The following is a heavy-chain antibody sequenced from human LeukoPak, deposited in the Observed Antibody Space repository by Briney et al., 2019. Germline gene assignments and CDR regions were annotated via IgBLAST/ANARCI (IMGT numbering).Heavy chain of an antibody. CDR3: ARRGVVAFYYYYYMDA. CDR2: INHSGNT. J-gene: IGHJ6*03. Sequence: SETLSLTCTVSGYSISSGYYWGWIRQPPGKGLEWIGEINHSGNTNYNPSLRSRVTISVDTSKNQFSLQLSSVTAADTAVYYCARRGVVAFYYYYYMDAWGKGTTVTISS. D-gene: IGHD2-15*01. V-gene: IGHV4-38-2*02. CDR1: GYSISSGYY.